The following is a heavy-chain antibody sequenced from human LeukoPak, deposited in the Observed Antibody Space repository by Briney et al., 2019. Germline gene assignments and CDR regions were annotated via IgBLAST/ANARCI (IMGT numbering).Heavy chain of an antibody. D-gene: IGHD3-10*01. Sequence: GSXRLSCAAYGFTFRSYAMSWVRQAPGKGLEWVSAISGSGGGTYYADSVKGRFTISRDNSKNTLYLQMNSLRAEDTAVYYCAKDRRRLLWFGELLSNWFDPWGQGTLVTVSS. CDR2: ISGSGGGT. CDR3: AKDRRRLLWFGELLSNWFDP. CDR1: GFTFRSYA. J-gene: IGHJ5*02. V-gene: IGHV3-23*01.